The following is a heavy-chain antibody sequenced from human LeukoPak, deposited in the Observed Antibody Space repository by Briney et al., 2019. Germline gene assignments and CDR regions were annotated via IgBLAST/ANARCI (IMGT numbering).Heavy chain of an antibody. CDR1: GFTFSSYA. CDR2: INHSGST. J-gene: IGHJ4*02. Sequence: GSLRLSCAASGFTFSSYAMSWIRQPPGKGLEWIGEINHSGSTNYNPSLKSRVTISVDTSKNQFSLKLSSVTAADTAVYYCARGGSGSYDYFDYWGQGTLVTVSS. V-gene: IGHV4-34*01. D-gene: IGHD1-26*01. CDR3: ARGGSGSYDYFDY.